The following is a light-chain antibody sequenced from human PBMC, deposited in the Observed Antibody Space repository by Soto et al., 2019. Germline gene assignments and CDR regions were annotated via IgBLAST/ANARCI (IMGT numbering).Light chain of an antibody. CDR2: GAS. Sequence: EIVMTQSPATLSVSPGERVALSCRASQSISRNLAWYQQKPGQAPRLLIYGASSRATGIPDRFSGSGSGTDFTLTISRLEPEDFAVYYCQQYGNSAWTFGQGTKVDNK. V-gene: IGKV3-20*01. CDR1: QSISRN. CDR3: QQYGNSAWT. J-gene: IGKJ1*01.